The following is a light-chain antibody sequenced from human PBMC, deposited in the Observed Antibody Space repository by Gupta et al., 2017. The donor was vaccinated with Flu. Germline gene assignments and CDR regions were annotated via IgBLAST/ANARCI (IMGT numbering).Light chain of an antibody. CDR1: KRGDKF. Sequence: SPGQTARIICSGDKRGDKFVSWYQQKPGKSPVLVIYQDSKRPSGIPERFFGSNSGNTATITIRGTQAVDESDVYCLAWDSTTYVFGTGTKVTVL. J-gene: IGLJ1*01. CDR2: QDS. V-gene: IGLV3-1*01. CDR3: LAWDSTTYV.